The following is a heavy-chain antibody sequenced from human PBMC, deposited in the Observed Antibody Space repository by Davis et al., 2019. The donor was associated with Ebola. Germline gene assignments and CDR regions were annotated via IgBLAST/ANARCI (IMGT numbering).Heavy chain of an antibody. D-gene: IGHD1-26*01. CDR1: GYPFTTNG. J-gene: IGHJ4*02. V-gene: IGHV1-18*01. Sequence: ASVKVSCKASGYPFTTNGVTWVRQAPGQGLEWMGWISPYNDDAQYARKFQGRVILTTDTSTTTVYMEVRSLRSDDTALYYCARDQGLGATIPGYWGQGTLVTVSS. CDR3: ARDQGLGATIPGY. CDR2: ISPYNDDA.